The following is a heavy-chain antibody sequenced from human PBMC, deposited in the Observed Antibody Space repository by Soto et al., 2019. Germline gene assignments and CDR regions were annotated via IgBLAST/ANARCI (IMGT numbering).Heavy chain of an antibody. V-gene: IGHV1-69*18. D-gene: IGHD6-13*01. J-gene: IGHJ4*02. CDR3: ATEAQGYSDVSRFFDY. CDR1: GGTFTNYA. Sequence: QVQLVQSGAEVKKPGSSVKVSCITSGGTFTNYAITWVRQAPGQGLEWMGRIIPIFGPANYAQNFQGRVTITADESTSTAYMELSSLRSDDTAVYYCATEAQGYSDVSRFFDYWGQGTLVTVSS. CDR2: IIPIFGPA.